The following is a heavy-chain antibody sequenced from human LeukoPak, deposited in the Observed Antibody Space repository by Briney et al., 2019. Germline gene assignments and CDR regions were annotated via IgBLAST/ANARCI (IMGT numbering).Heavy chain of an antibody. J-gene: IGHJ4*02. CDR2: ISGSGGST. CDR1: GFTFSSHG. Sequence: GGSLRLSCAASGFTFSSHGMSWVCQAPGKGLEWVSAISGSGGSTYYADSVKGRFTISRDNSKNTLYLQMNSLRAEDTAVYYCAKHGIRSRSYLSSLDYWGQGTLVTVSS. V-gene: IGHV3-23*01. D-gene: IGHD3-10*01. CDR3: AKHGIRSRSYLSSLDY.